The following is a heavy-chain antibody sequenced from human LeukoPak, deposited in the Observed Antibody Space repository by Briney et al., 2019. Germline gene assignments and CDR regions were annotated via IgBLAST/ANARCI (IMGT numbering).Heavy chain of an antibody. CDR1: GFTFSSYG. D-gene: IGHD1-26*01. CDR3: AKDFSSYWGAATDY. J-gene: IGHJ4*02. V-gene: IGHV3-30*18. CDR2: ISYDGSNK. Sequence: PGGSLRLSCAASGFTFSSYGMHWVRQAPGKGLEWVAVISYDGSNKYYADSVKGRFTISRDNSKNTLYLQMNSLRAEDTAVYYCAKDFSSYWGAATDYWGQGTLVTVSS.